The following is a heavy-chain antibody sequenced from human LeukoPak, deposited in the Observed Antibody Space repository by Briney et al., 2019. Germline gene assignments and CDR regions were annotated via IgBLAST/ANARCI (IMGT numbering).Heavy chain of an antibody. Sequence: SETLSLTCAVYGGSFSGYYWSWIRQPPGKGLEWIGEINHSGSTNYNPSLKSRVTISVDTSKNQFSLKLSSVTAADTAVYYCARGSFGYYGSGSSRPRNWFDPWGQGTLVTVSS. CDR2: INHSGST. J-gene: IGHJ5*02. V-gene: IGHV4-34*01. D-gene: IGHD3-10*01. CDR1: GGSFSGYY. CDR3: ARGSFGYYGSGSSRPRNWFDP.